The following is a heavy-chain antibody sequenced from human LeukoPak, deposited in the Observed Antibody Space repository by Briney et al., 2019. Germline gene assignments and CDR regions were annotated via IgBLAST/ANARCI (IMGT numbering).Heavy chain of an antibody. CDR3: ARGTYSSGWYMRGYFDY. V-gene: IGHV1/OR15-3*02. J-gene: IGHJ4*02. CDR2: INAGNGNT. Sequence: GESLKISCKAFGYTFSNYWIGWVRQAPGQRLEWIGWINAGNGNTKYSQKFQGRVTITRNTSISTAYMELSSLRSEDTAVYYCARGTYSSGWYMRGYFDYWGQGTLVTVSS. CDR1: GYTFSNYW. D-gene: IGHD6-19*01.